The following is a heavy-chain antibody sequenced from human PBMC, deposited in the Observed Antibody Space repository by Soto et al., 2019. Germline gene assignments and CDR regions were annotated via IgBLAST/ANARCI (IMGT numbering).Heavy chain of an antibody. V-gene: IGHV4-31*03. CDR2: IYYSGST. Sequence: SETLSLTCSVSGGSISSVGHYWTWIRQQPGKGLEWIGYIYYSGSTDYNPSLKSRVTISVDRSKNQFSLNLSSVTAADTAIYYCARESGGYDSSTRYGLDVWGQGATVTVSS. D-gene: IGHD6-25*01. CDR3: ARESGGYDSSTRYGLDV. J-gene: IGHJ6*02. CDR1: GGSISSVGHY.